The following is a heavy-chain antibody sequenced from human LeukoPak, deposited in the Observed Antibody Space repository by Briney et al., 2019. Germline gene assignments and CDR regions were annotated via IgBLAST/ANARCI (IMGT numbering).Heavy chain of an antibody. CDR2: ISSSSTI. CDR3: ARETLWSKNDY. D-gene: IGHD5-18*01. V-gene: IGHV3-48*04. J-gene: IGHJ4*02. CDR1: GFTFSSYS. Sequence: PGGSLRLSCAASGFTFSSYSMNWVRQAPGKGLEWVSYISSSSTIYYADSVKGRFTISRDNAKNSLYLQMNSLRAEDTAVYYCARETLWSKNDYWGQGTLVTVSS.